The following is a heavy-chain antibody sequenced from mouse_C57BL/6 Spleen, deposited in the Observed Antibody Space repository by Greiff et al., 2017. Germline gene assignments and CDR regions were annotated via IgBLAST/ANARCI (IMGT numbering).Heavy chain of an antibody. CDR1: GFTFSDYG. Sequence: DVQLQESGGGLVKPGGSLKLSCAASGFTFSDYGMHWVRQAPEKGLEWVAYISSGSSTIYYADTVKGRFTISRDNAKNTLFLQMTSLRSEDTAMYYCARPVTTVVARDWYFDVWGTGTTVTVSS. CDR3: ARPVTTVVARDWYFDV. CDR2: ISSGSSTI. V-gene: IGHV5-17*01. J-gene: IGHJ1*03. D-gene: IGHD1-1*01.